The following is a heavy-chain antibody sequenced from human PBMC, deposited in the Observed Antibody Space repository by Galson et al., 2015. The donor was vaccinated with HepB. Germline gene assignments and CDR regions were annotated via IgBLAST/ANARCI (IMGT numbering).Heavy chain of an antibody. J-gene: IGHJ4*02. CDR2: INPSGGST. Sequence: SVKVSCKASGYTFTSYYMHWVRQAPGQGLEWMGIINPSGGSTSYAQKFQGRVTMTRDTSTSTVYMELSSLRSEDTAVYYCARDFSGGYSYGGSDYWGQGTLVTVSS. CDR3: ARDFSGGYSYGGSDY. CDR1: GYTFTSYY. V-gene: IGHV1-46*01. D-gene: IGHD5-18*01.